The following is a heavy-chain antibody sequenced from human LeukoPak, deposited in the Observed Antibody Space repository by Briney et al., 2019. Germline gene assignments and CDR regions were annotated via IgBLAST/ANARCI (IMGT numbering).Heavy chain of an antibody. Sequence: ASVKVSCKASGYTFTGYYMHWVRQAPGQGLEWMGRINPNSGGTNYAQKFQGRVTMTRDTSISTAYMELSRLRSDDTAVYYCASARGYCSSTSCYVGVESLDYWGQGTLVTVSS. CDR3: ASARGYCSSTSCYVGVESLDY. CDR2: INPNSGGT. D-gene: IGHD2-2*01. CDR1: GYTFTGYY. J-gene: IGHJ4*02. V-gene: IGHV1-2*06.